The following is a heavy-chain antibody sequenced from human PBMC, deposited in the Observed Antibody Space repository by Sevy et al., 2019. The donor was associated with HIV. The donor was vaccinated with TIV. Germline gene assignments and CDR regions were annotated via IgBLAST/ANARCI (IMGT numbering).Heavy chain of an antibody. D-gene: IGHD2-2*01. J-gene: IGHJ5*02. CDR1: DGSFSGYY. Sequence: SETLSLTCAVHDGSFSGYYWNWIRQLPGKGLEWIGEINERGITYYNPSLKSRVTISVDTSKKQFSLKLKSVTAADTAVYFCARSPPVVVVPGAPSWFDPWGQGTLVTVSS. CDR2: INERGIT. V-gene: IGHV4-34*01. CDR3: ARSPPVVVVPGAPSWFDP.